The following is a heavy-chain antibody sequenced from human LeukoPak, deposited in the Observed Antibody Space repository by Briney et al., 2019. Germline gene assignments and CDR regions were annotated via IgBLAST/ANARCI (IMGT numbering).Heavy chain of an antibody. CDR1: GGSISSGNYY. V-gene: IGHV4-61*02. CDR3: ARGRRSYNWKKADAFDI. Sequence: PSETLSLTCTVSGGSISSGNYYWSWIRQPAGKGLEWIGRIYTSGSTNYNPSLKSRVTISVDTSKNQFSLKLSSVTAADTAVYYCARGRRSYNWKKADAFDIWGQGTMVTVSS. CDR2: IYTSGST. D-gene: IGHD1-20*01. J-gene: IGHJ3*02.